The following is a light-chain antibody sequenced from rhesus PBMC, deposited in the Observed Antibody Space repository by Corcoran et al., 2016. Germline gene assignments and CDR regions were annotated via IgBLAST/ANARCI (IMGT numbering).Light chain of an antibody. Sequence: EIVMTQSPVTLSLSPWETATISCRTSQCVSDYLAWYQQKPGQAPRLLIYGASSRATGSPDRFSGSGSGTDFTLTISSLEPEDFAVYYCQETSDLFTFGPGTKLGIK. CDR2: GAS. CDR3: QETSDLFT. J-gene: IGKJ3*01. V-gene: IGKV3-31*02. CDR1: QCVSDY.